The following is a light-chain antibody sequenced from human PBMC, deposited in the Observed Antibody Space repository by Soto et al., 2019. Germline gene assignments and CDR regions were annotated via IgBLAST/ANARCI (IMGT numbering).Light chain of an antibody. V-gene: IGLV2-14*01. CDR2: DVN. CDR3: SSYTSSSTEV. Sequence: QSALTQPASVSGSPGQSIAISCTGTSSDVGGYNYVSWYQQHPGKAPKLMIYDVNNRPSGVSNRFSGSKSGNTASLTISGLQAEDEADYYCSSYTSSSTEVFGTGTRSPS. CDR1: SSDVGGYNY. J-gene: IGLJ1*01.